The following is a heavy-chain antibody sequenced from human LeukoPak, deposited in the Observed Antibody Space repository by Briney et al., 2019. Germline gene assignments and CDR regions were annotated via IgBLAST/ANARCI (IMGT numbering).Heavy chain of an antibody. Sequence: SETLSLTCTVSGDSITSGSYYWGWIRQTPGKGLEWIGNIYSDGNTSFNPSLKSRITMSVDTSKNQFSLKLNSVTAADTAVYFCARDSGFWLYWGQGTLVSVSS. J-gene: IGHJ4*02. CDR3: ARDSGFWLY. CDR1: GDSITSGSYY. D-gene: IGHD3-22*01. V-gene: IGHV4-39*07. CDR2: IYSDGNT.